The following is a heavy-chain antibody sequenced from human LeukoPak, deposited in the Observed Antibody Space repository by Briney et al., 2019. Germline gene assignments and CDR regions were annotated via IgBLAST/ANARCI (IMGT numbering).Heavy chain of an antibody. D-gene: IGHD3-16*01. CDR3: ARETSQKGAHYMDV. CDR1: GGSISSYY. Sequence: SETLSLTCTVSGGSISSYYWSWIRQPPGEGLEWIGYIYYSGSTNYNPSLKSRVTISVDTSKNQFSLKLSSVTAADTAVYYCARETSQKGAHYMDVWGKGTSVTISS. CDR2: IYYSGST. V-gene: IGHV4-59*01. J-gene: IGHJ6*03.